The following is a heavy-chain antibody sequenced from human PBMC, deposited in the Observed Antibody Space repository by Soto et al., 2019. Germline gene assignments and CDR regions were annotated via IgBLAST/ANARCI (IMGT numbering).Heavy chain of an antibody. CDR2: LYYGRSA. CDR3: ARRSMAVVPEY. D-gene: IGHD3-22*01. J-gene: IGHJ4*02. V-gene: IGHV4-59*01. CDR1: RDSISSYY. Sequence: QVQLQESGPGLVKPPETLSLTCAVSRDSISSYYCICIRQPPGMGMKSIGYLYYGRSANYNHSPKSRVTLSAHTSTNQCSLTLRAMTATDPALYYCARRSMAVVPEYWGQGTLVTVSS.